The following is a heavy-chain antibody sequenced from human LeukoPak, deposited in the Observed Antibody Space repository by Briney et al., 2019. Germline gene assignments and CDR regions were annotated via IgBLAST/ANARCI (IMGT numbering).Heavy chain of an antibody. D-gene: IGHD3/OR15-3a*01. J-gene: IGHJ4*02. Sequence: ASVKVSCKASGYTFTSYDINWVRQATGQGLEWMGWMNPNSGNTGYAQKFQGRVTMTRNTSISTAYMELSSLRSEDTAVYYCARGETADWLFSGPADYRGQGTLVTVSS. CDR2: MNPNSGNT. CDR3: ARGETADWLFSGPADY. CDR1: GYTFTSYD. V-gene: IGHV1-8*01.